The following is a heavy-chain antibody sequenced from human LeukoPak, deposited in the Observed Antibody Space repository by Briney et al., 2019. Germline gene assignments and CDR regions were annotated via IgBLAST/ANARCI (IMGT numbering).Heavy chain of an antibody. CDR2: IYYSGST. Sequence: PSETLSLTCTVSGGSISSGGYYWSWIRQHPGKGLEWIGYIYYSGSTYYNPSLKSRVTISVDTSKNQFSLKLSSVTAADTAVYYCARGRLVRGVIVLYYYYGMDVWGQGTTVTVSS. D-gene: IGHD3-10*01. J-gene: IGHJ6*02. CDR1: GGSISSGGYY. CDR3: ARGRLVRGVIVLYYYYGMDV. V-gene: IGHV4-31*03.